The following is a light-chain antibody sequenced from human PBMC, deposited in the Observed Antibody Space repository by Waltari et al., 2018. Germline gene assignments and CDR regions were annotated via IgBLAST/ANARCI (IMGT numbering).Light chain of an antibody. V-gene: IGKV4-1*01. CDR2: WAS. CDR1: QSVISSFNNKNY. J-gene: IGKJ2*01. CDR3: HQYFAPPYT. Sequence: DIVMTQSPDSLAVSLGERATINCKSSQSVISSFNNKNYLTWFQQKAGEPPKLLIYWASTRESGVPDRFSGSGSETDFTLTISSLQAEDVAVYHCHQYFAPPYTFGRGTKLEIK.